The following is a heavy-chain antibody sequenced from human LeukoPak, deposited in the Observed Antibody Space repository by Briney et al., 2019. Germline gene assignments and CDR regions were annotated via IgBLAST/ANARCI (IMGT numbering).Heavy chain of an antibody. CDR3: TRGTNNDY. CDR2: MNQDGAKK. Sequence: GGSLRLSCAASGFTFSSYWMSWVRQAPGKGLEWVAYMNQDGAKKSYVDSVKGRFTISRDNAKSSLSLQMNSLRAEDTAVYYSTRGTNNDYWGQGTLVTVSS. J-gene: IGHJ4*02. V-gene: IGHV3-7*01. CDR1: GFTFSSYW.